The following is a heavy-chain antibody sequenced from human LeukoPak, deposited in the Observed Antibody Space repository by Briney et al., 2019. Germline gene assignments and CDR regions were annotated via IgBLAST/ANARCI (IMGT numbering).Heavy chain of an antibody. V-gene: IGHV3-23*01. Sequence: GGSLRLSCAASGFTFSTYAMSWVRQAPGKGLEWVSAISGSGGSTYYADSVKGRFSISRDNSKHTLYLQMNGLRVDDTALYYCASFDGDYFFDYWGQGVMVTVSS. CDR2: ISGSGGST. D-gene: IGHD4-17*01. CDR1: GFTFSTYA. CDR3: ASFDGDYFFDY. J-gene: IGHJ4*02.